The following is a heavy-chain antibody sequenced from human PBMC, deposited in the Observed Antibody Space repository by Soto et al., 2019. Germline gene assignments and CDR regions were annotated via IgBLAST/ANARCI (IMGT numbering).Heavy chain of an antibody. V-gene: IGHV4-39*01. CDR1: GGSISSSSYY. CDR2: IYYSGST. CDR3: AKQMAFRHYYYYGMDV. J-gene: IGHJ6*02. Sequence: SETLSLTCTVSGGSISSSSYYWGWIRQPPGKGLEWIGSIYYSGSTYYNPSLKSRVTISVDTSKNQFSLKLSSVTAADTAVYYCAKQMAFRHYYYYGMDVWGQGTTVTVSS. D-gene: IGHD2-8*01.